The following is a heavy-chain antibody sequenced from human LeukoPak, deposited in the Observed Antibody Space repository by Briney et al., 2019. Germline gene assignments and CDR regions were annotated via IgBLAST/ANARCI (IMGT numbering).Heavy chain of an antibody. CDR2: TYYSGST. Sequence: SQTLSLTCTVSGDSISSGGYYWSWIRQHPGKGLEWIGYTYYSGSTFYNPSLRSRVTISGDTSKNQFSLKLSSVTGADTAVYYCAKAGIQLWLFDSWGQGTLVTVSS. D-gene: IGHD5-18*01. J-gene: IGHJ4*02. V-gene: IGHV4-31*03. CDR1: GDSISSGGYY. CDR3: AKAGIQLWLFDS.